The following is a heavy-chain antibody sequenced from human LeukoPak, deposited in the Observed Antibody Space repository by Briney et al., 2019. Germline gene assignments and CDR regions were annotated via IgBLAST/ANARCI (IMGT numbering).Heavy chain of an antibody. CDR3: ARRRRHSGYVFDY. Sequence: SETLSLTCAVYGGSFSGYYWSWIRQPPGKGLEWIGEINHSGSTNYNPSLKSRVTISVDTSKNQFSLKLSSVTAADTAAYYCARRRRHSGYVFDYWGQGTLVTVSS. CDR2: INHSGST. J-gene: IGHJ4*02. D-gene: IGHD5-12*01. V-gene: IGHV4-34*01. CDR1: GGSFSGYY.